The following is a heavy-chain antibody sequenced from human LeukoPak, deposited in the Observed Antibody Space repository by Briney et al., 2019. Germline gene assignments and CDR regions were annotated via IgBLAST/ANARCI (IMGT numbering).Heavy chain of an antibody. D-gene: IGHD5-18*01. CDR3: AKGGDTPFDY. Sequence: GGSLRLSCAASGFTFSSYAMSCVRQAPGKGLEWVSAISGSVGSTYYADSVKGRFTISRDNSKTTLYLQMNSLRAEDTAVYYCAKGGDTPFDYWGQGTLVTVSS. CDR1: GFTFSSYA. CDR2: ISGSVGST. V-gene: IGHV3-23*01. J-gene: IGHJ4*02.